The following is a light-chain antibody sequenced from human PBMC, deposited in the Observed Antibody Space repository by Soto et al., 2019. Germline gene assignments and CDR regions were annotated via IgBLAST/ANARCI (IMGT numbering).Light chain of an antibody. Sequence: QSVLTQPGSVSGSPGQSITISCTGTNSDIGFYNYVSWYQQHPGEAPKLIIYEVAKRPSGVSSRFSGSKSGNTASLTISGLQAEDEADYHCSSYTSSSPLYVFGTGTRSPS. J-gene: IGLJ1*01. CDR3: SSYTSSSPLYV. CDR1: NSDIGFYNY. V-gene: IGLV2-14*01. CDR2: EVA.